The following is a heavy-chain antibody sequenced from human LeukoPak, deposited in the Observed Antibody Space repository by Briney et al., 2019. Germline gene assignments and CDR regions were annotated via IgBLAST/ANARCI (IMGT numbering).Heavy chain of an antibody. CDR2: ISSDGSNT. V-gene: IGHV3-74*01. D-gene: IGHD3/OR15-3a*01. CDR3: ASSFSTVDY. Sequence: GGSLRLSCAASGFTFSSYWMHWVRQAPGKGLVWVSRISSDGSNTGYADSVKGRFTISRDNAKNTVYLQTNSLSAEDTAVYYCASSFSTVDYWGQGTLVTVSS. CDR1: GFTFSSYW. J-gene: IGHJ4*02.